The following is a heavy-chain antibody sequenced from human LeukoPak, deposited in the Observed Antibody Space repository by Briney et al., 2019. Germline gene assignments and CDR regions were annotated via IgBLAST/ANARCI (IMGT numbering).Heavy chain of an antibody. V-gene: IGHV3-20*04. CDR3: ASGGSGYYEYFQH. J-gene: IGHJ1*01. Sequence: GGSLRLSCAASGFTFDDYGMSWVRQAPGKGLEWVSGINWNGGSTGYADSVKGRFTISRDNAKNYLYLQMNSLRAEDTALYYCASGGSGYYEYFQHWGQGTLVTVSS. D-gene: IGHD5-12*01. CDR2: INWNGGST. CDR1: GFTFDDYG.